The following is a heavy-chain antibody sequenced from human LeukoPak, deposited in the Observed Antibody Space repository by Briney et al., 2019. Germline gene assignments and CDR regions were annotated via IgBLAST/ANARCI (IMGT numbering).Heavy chain of an antibody. J-gene: IGHJ4*02. CDR3: ARDFRDRSMPIDF. CDR2: ISSNAIST. D-gene: IGHD2/OR15-2a*01. CDR1: GFTFSDYY. Sequence: GGSLRLSCAASGFTFSDYYMSWIRQAPGKGLEWLSYISSNAISTHYADSVKGRFTISMDNAKNSLYPQMNSLRGEDTAVYYCARDFRDRSMPIDFWGQGTLVTVSS. V-gene: IGHV3-11*01.